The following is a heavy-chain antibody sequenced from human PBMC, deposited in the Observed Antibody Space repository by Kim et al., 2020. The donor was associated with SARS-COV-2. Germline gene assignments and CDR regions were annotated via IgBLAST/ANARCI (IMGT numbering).Heavy chain of an antibody. D-gene: IGHD3-10*01. Sequence: GSLRLSCAASGFTFSSYWMSWVRQAPGKGLEWVANIKQDGSEKYYVDSVKGRFTISRDNAKNSLYLQMNSLRAEDTAVYYCARDMATVYGSGSYVGYWGQGTLVTVSS. CDR3: ARDMATVYGSGSYVGY. CDR2: IKQDGSEK. J-gene: IGHJ4*02. CDR1: GFTFSSYW. V-gene: IGHV3-7*01.